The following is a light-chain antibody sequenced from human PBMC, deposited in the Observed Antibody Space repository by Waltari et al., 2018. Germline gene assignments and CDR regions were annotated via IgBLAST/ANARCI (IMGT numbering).Light chain of an antibody. CDR3: SSYAGSNTKL. J-gene: IGLJ2*01. CDR1: SSDVGGSNH. V-gene: IGLV2-8*01. CDR2: EVS. Sequence: QSALTQPPSASGSPGQSVPLSCTGTSSDVGGSNHVSWYQQHPGKAPQLMIYEVSKRPSGVPDRFSGSKSGNTASLTVSGLQAEDEADYYCSSYAGSNTKLFGGGTKLTVL.